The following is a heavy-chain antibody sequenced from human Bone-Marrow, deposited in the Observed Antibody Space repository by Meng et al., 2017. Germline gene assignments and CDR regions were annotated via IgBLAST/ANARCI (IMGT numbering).Heavy chain of an antibody. CDR1: GYTFTSYY. CDR2: INPSGGST. V-gene: IGHV1-46*01. J-gene: IGHJ4*02. CDR3: ARGQGIAVAGFGFDY. Sequence: ASVKVSCKASGYTFTSYYMHWVRQAPGQGLEWMGIINPSGGSTSYAQKFQGRVTMTRDTSTSTVYMELSSLRSEDTAVYYCARGQGIAVAGFGFDYWGQGTLVTVSS. D-gene: IGHD6-19*01.